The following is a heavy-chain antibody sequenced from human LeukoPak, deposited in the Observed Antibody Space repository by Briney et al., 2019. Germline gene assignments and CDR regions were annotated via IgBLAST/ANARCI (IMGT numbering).Heavy chain of an antibody. Sequence: GSSVKVSCKASGGTFSSYAISWVRQAPGQGLEWMGRIIPILGIANYAQKFQGRVTITADKSTSTAYMELSSLRSEDTAVYYCARTSARFPSPVDVWGKGTTVTVSS. CDR2: IIPILGIA. J-gene: IGHJ6*04. V-gene: IGHV1-69*04. CDR3: ARTSARFPSPVDV. D-gene: IGHD6-6*01. CDR1: GGTFSSYA.